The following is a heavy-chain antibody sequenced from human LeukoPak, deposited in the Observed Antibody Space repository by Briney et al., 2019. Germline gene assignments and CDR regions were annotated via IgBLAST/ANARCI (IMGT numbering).Heavy chain of an antibody. CDR2: INPNSGGT. Sequence: ASVKVSCKASGYTFTGYYMHWVRQAPGQGLEWMGWINPNSGGTNYAQKFQGRVTMTRDTSTSTVYMELRSLRSEDTAMYYCVKDSGSFSFDYWGQGTLITVTS. CDR1: GYTFTGYY. D-gene: IGHD1-26*01. CDR3: VKDSGSFSFDY. J-gene: IGHJ4*02. V-gene: IGHV1-2*02.